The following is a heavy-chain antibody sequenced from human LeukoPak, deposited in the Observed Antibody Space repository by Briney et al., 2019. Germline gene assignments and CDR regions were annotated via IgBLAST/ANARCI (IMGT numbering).Heavy chain of an antibody. CDR2: ISAYHGNT. CDR3: ARDKWELLGGDY. Sequence: ASVKVSCKASGYTFTGYYMHWVRQAPGQGLEWMGWISAYHGNTNYAQKLQGRVTMTTDTSTSTAYLELRSLRSDDTAVYYCARDKWELLGGDYWGQGTLVTVSS. CDR1: GYTFTGYY. D-gene: IGHD1-26*01. J-gene: IGHJ4*02. V-gene: IGHV1-18*04.